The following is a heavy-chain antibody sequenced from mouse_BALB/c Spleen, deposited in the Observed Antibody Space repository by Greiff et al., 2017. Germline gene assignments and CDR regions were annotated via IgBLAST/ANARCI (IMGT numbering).Heavy chain of an antibody. CDR1: GFTFSSYA. Sequence: EVKVVESGGGLVKPGGSLKLSCAASGFTFSSYAMSWVRQTPEKRLEWVASISSGGSTYYPDSVKGRFTISRDNARNILYLQMSSLRSEDTAMYYCARGGNWDYWGQGTSVTVSS. CDR2: ISSGGST. J-gene: IGHJ4*01. V-gene: IGHV5-6-5*01. CDR3: ARGGNWDY.